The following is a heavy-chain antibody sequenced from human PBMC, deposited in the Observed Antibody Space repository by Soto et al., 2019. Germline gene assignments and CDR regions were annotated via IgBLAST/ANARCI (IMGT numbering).Heavy chain of an antibody. CDR2: IYYSGST. CDR3: ARAQGYCSGGSCYGPYYFDY. J-gene: IGHJ4*02. D-gene: IGHD2-15*01. CDR1: GGSISSGGYY. Sequence: PSETLSLTCTVSGGSISSGGYYWSWIRQHPGKGLEWIGHIYYSGSTYYNPSLKSRVTISVDTSKNQFSLKLSSVTAADTAVYYCARAQGYCSGGSCYGPYYFDYWGQGTLVTVSS. V-gene: IGHV4-31*03.